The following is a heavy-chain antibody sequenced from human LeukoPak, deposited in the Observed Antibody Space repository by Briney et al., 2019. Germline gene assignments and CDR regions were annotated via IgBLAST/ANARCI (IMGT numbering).Heavy chain of an antibody. CDR3: ARGSGIAARRDYYYYMDV. V-gene: IGHV1-18*01. CDR1: RYTLTSYV. J-gene: IGHJ6*03. D-gene: IGHD6-6*01. Sequence: ASVKVSCKASRYTLTSYVISWVRQAPGQGLEWMGWISAYNGNTNYAQKLQGRGTMTTYTSTSTAYMELRSLRFDDTAVYYCARGSGIAARRDYYYYMDVWAKGTTVTVYS. CDR2: ISAYNGNT.